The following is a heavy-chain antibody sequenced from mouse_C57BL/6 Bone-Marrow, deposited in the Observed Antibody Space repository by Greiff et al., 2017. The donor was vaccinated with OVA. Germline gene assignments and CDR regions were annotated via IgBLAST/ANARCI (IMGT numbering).Heavy chain of an antibody. V-gene: IGHV14-1*01. Sequence: VQLQQSGAELVRPGASVKLSCTASGFNIKDYYMHWVKQRPEQGLEWIGRIDPEDGDTEYAPKFQGKATMTADTSSNTAYLQLSSLTSEDTAVYYCTRDNNYFFYAMDYWGQGTSVTVSS. CDR2: IDPEDGDT. CDR1: GFNIKDYY. J-gene: IGHJ4*01. D-gene: IGHD2-5*01. CDR3: TRDNNYFFYAMDY.